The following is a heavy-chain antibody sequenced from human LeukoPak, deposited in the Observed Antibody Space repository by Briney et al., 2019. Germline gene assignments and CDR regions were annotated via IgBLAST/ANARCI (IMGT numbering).Heavy chain of an antibody. V-gene: IGHV4-39*01. CDR2: LYPSGST. D-gene: IGHD2-21*02. J-gene: IGHJ5*02. Sequence: SETLSLTCTVSGGSITGTTYYWAWFRQPPGRGLEWIGSLYPSGSTYYSPSLKSRVSIFLDTSKSQLSLNVRSVTAADTAVYYCARRAGDWAVNWIDPWGQGTLVTVSP. CDR1: GGSITGTTYY. CDR3: ARRAGDWAVNWIDP.